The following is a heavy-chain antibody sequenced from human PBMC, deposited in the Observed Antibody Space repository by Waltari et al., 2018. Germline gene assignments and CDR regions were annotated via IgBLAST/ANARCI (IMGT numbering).Heavy chain of an antibody. CDR1: GFSITTYS. D-gene: IGHD1-26*01. CDR3: ARIRGTLGHYYAMDV. Sequence: DVQLVASGGGLVQPGGSLRLSCEGSGFSITTYSMNWVRLAPGKGLEWVSFISGSSSRGFYYADSVKGRFTVSRDNDKNSLYLQMNNLRAEDTALYYCARIRGTLGHYYAMDVWGHGTTVTVSS. J-gene: IGHJ6*02. CDR2: ISGSSSRGF. V-gene: IGHV3-48*04.